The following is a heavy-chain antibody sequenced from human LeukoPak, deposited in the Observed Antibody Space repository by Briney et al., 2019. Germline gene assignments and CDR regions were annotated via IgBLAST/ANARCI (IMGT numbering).Heavy chain of an antibody. J-gene: IGHJ4*02. CDR3: ATSGAYCSGGSCYLHYFDY. D-gene: IGHD2-15*01. CDR2: ISGSGSST. Sequence: GGSLRLSCAASGFTFSSYAMSWVRQAPGKGLEWVSTISGSGSSTYYADSVKGRFTISRDNSKNTLYLQMNSLRAEDTAVYYCATSGAYCSGGSCYLHYFDYWGQGTLVTVSS. CDR1: GFTFSSYA. V-gene: IGHV3-23*01.